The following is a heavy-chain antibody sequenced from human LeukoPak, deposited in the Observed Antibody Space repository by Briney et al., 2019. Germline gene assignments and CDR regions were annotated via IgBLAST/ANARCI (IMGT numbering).Heavy chain of an antibody. Sequence: PGRSLRLSCAASGFTFDDYAMHWVRQAPGKGLEWVSGISWNSGSIGYADSVKGRFTISRDNSKNTLYLQMNSLRAEDTAVYYCAKAFAQWLDPDYYYGMDVWGQGTTVTVSS. CDR1: GFTFDDYA. V-gene: IGHV3-9*01. J-gene: IGHJ6*02. CDR3: AKAFAQWLDPDYYYGMDV. D-gene: IGHD6-19*01. CDR2: ISWNSGSI.